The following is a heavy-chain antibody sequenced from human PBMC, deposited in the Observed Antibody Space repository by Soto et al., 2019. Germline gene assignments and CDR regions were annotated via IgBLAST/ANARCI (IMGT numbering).Heavy chain of an antibody. V-gene: IGHV3-23*01. D-gene: IGHD3-3*01. J-gene: IGHJ6*02. CDR3: ARGGFGVVIIRSYYYGMDV. Sequence: GGSLRLSCAASGFTFSSYAMSWVRQAPGKGLEWVSAISGSGGSTYYADSVKGRFTISRDNSKNTLYLQMNSLRAEDTAVYYCARGGFGVVIIRSYYYGMDVWGQGTTVTVSS. CDR1: GFTFSSYA. CDR2: ISGSGGST.